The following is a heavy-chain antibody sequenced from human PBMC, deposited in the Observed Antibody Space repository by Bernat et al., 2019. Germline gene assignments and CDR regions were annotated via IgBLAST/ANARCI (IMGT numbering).Heavy chain of an antibody. CDR2: IYSCGST. D-gene: IGHD3-10*01. V-gene: IGHV3-53*04. Sequence: EVQLVESGGGLVQPGGSLRLSCAASGFTVSSNYMSWVRQAPGKGLEWISVIYSCGSTYYADYVKSRFTSSRHNSKNTMYLQMNSQRAEDTAVYYCARYGSGGAFDIWGQGTMVTVSS. J-gene: IGHJ3*02. CDR1: GFTVSSNY. CDR3: ARYGSGGAFDI.